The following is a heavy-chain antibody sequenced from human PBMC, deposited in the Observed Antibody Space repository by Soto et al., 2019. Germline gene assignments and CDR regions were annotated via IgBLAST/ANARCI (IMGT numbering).Heavy chain of an antibody. V-gene: IGHV3-30*18. D-gene: IGHD1-1*01. CDR1: GFTFSSYG. CDR2: ISYDGSNK. Sequence: QVQLVESGGGVVQPGRSLRLSCAASGFTFSSYGMHWVRQAPGKGLEWVAVISYDGSNKYYADSVKGRFTISRDNSKNTLYLQMNSLRAEDTAVYYCAKLDLGAEYFQHWGQGTLVTVSS. J-gene: IGHJ1*01. CDR3: AKLDLGAEYFQH.